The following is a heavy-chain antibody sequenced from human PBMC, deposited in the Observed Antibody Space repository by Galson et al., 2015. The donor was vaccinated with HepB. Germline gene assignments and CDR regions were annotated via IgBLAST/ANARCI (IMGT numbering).Heavy chain of an antibody. CDR3: ARGVTKAGAPMVRGAFDP. V-gene: IGHV1-3*01. Sequence: SVKVSCKASGYTFTSYAMHWVRQAPGQRLEWMGWINAGNGNTKYSQKFQGRVTITRDTSASTAYMELSSLRSEDTAVYYCARGVTKAGAPMVRGAFDPWGQGTLVTVSS. CDR2: INAGNGNT. J-gene: IGHJ5*02. D-gene: IGHD3-10*01. CDR1: GYTFTSYA.